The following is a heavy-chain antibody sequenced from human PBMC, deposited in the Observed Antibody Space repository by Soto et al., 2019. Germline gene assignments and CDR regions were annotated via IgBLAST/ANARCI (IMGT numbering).Heavy chain of an antibody. CDR2: IKSKTDGGTT. CDR3: TTDRGRRGGYAKDY. CDR1: GFTFSDAL. Sequence: EVQLVESGGGLVMPGGYLRLSCAASGFTFSDALMSWVRQAPGERLEWVVRIKSKTDGGTTDYAAPVKRRFTISRDDSKDTLLLQMNSRKTDGSAVYYCTTDRGRRGGYAKDYWCQVTLVSVSS. V-gene: IGHV3-15*01. D-gene: IGHD5-18*01. J-gene: IGHJ4*02.